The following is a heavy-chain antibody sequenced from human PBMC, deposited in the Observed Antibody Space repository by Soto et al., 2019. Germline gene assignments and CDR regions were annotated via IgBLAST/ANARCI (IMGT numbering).Heavy chain of an antibody. V-gene: IGHV4-61*01. CDR3: AIYKAGAGGNGF. CDR1: GASVTSDSYH. CDR2: QTGST. Sequence: QVHLQESGPGLIKPSETLSLTCSVSGASVTSDSYHWTWIRQPPGKGLEWIGQTGSTNYNPSLKSRITISVDTSKNQSSLNLDSVTAADTAIYYCAIYKAGAGGNGFWGQGTLVIVSS. J-gene: IGHJ4*02. D-gene: IGHD6-19*01.